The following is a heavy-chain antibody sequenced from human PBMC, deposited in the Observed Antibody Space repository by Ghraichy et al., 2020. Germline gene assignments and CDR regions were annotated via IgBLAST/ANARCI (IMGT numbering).Heavy chain of an antibody. CDR3: AGGPGWTVHH. J-gene: IGHJ4*02. Sequence: GGSLRLSCEGSGFTFGNYWMTWVRQAPGKGLEWVANIKQDGSEKNYVDSVKGRFTISRDNAKKSLDLQMNSLRAEDTAVYYCAGGPGWTVHHWGQGTLATVSS. D-gene: IGHD2-15*01. CDR2: IKQDGSEK. V-gene: IGHV3-7*03. CDR1: GFTFGNYW.